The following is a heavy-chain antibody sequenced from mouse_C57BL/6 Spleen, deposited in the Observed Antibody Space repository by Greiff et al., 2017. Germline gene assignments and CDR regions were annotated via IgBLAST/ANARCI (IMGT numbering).Heavy chain of an antibody. Sequence: VQLQQSGAELVRPGASVKLSCTASGFNIKDDYMHWVKQRPEQGLEWIGWIDPENGDTEYASKFQGKATITADTSSNTAYLQLSSLTSEDTAVYYCTRYGSSYDWYFDVWGTGTTVTGSS. CDR2: IDPENGDT. CDR1: GFNIKDDY. V-gene: IGHV14-4*01. CDR3: TRYGSSYDWYFDV. D-gene: IGHD1-1*01. J-gene: IGHJ1*03.